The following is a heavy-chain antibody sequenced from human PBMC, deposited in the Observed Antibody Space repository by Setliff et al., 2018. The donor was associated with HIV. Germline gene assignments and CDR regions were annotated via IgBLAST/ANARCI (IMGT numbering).Heavy chain of an antibody. V-gene: IGHV4-59*08. Sequence: SETLSLTCTVSGGSMSTYYWSWIRQPPGKGLEWIGYIYTSGSTNYNPSLKSRVIISVDTSKNQFSLKLSSVTAADTAVYYCARHSIAVVIGVPERDDAFDIWGHGTMVTVSS. J-gene: IGHJ3*02. CDR1: GGSMSTYY. D-gene: IGHD2-21*01. CDR2: IYTSGST. CDR3: ARHSIAVVIGVPERDDAFDI.